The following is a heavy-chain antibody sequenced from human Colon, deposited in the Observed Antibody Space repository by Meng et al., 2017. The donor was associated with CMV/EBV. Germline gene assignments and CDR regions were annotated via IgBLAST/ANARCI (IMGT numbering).Heavy chain of an antibody. CDR1: GFTFSNYG. CDR2: ISNDGRTP. D-gene: IGHD1-14*01. Sequence: GESLKISCVAFGFTFSNYGMQWVRQAPGKELVWVSRISNDGRTPTYADSVKGRFTISRDNDKNTLYLQMNSLTVDDTAVYYCISEAAGGDYWGQGALVTVSS. V-gene: IGHV3-74*01. J-gene: IGHJ4*02. CDR3: ISEAAGGDY.